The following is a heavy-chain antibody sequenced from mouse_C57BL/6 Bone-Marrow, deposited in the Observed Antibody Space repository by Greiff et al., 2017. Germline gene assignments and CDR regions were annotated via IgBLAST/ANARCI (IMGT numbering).Heavy chain of an antibody. CDR1: GFTFSSYG. J-gene: IGHJ3*01. Sequence: EVKLMESGGDLVKPGGSLKLSCAASGFTFSSYGMSWVRQTPDKRLEWVATISSGGSYTYYPDSVKGRFTISRDNAKNTLYLQRSSLKSEDTAMYYCARQTAQATIAYWGQGTLVTVAA. CDR3: ARQTAQATIAY. D-gene: IGHD3-2*02. CDR2: ISSGGSYT. V-gene: IGHV5-6*01.